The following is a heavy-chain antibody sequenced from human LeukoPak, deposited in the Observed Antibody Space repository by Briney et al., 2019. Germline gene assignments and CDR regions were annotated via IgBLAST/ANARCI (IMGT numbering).Heavy chain of an antibody. CDR3: AREVSPFIVGATNDY. CDR2: INPNSGGT. J-gene: IGHJ4*02. CDR1: GYTFTGYY. V-gene: IGHV1-2*02. D-gene: IGHD1-26*01. Sequence: WASVTVSCKASGYTFTGYYMHWVRQAPGQGLEWMGWINPNSGGTNYAQKFQGRVTMTRDTSISTAYMELSRLRSDDTAVYYCAREVSPFIVGATNDYWGQGTLVTVSS.